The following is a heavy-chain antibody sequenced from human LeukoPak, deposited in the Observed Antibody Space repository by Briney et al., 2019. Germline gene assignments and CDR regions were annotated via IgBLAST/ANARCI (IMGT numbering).Heavy chain of an antibody. D-gene: IGHD3-16*02. CDR2: INSDGSST. CDR3: ARDRDDYVWGSYPAGDY. Sequence: GGSLRLSCAASGFTFSIYWMHWVRQAPGKGLVWVSRINSDGSSTSHADSVKGRFTISRDNAKNTLYLQMNSLRDEDTAVYYCARDRDDYVWGSYPAGDYWGQGTLVTVSS. V-gene: IGHV3-74*01. CDR1: GFTFSIYW. J-gene: IGHJ4*02.